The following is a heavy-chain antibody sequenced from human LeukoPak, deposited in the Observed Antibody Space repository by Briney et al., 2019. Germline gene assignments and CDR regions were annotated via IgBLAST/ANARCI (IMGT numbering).Heavy chain of an antibody. D-gene: IGHD1-1*01. Sequence: PGGSLRLSCAASGFTFSSYSMNWVRQAPGKGLEWVSSISSSSSYIYYADSVKGRFTISRDNAKNSLYLQMNSLRAEDTAVYYCARVFWRRDDAFDIWGQGTMVTVSS. V-gene: IGHV3-21*01. CDR1: GFTFSSYS. CDR3: ARVFWRRDDAFDI. CDR2: ISSSSSYI. J-gene: IGHJ3*02.